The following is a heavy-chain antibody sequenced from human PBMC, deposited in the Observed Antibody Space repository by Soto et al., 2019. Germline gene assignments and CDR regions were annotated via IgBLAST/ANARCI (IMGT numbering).Heavy chain of an antibody. J-gene: IGHJ5*02. CDR2: IGQDGSQR. Sequence: PGGSLRLSCTASGFTFSNYWMSWVRQAPGKGLEWVANIGQDGSQRNYVDSVKGRFTISRDNAENSLYLQMNSLRAEDTAIYYCASARHIGPWVQRTLVTVSS. D-gene: IGHD3-3*01. CDR1: GFTFSNYW. CDR3: ASARHIGP. V-gene: IGHV3-7*01.